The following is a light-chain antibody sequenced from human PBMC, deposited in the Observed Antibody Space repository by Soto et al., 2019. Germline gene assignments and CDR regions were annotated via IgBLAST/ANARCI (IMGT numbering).Light chain of an antibody. Sequence: QSARTQPASVSLSPGQSITISCSGTSSDVGGYNYVSWYQLHPGKAPKLIIYEVSHRPSGASNHFSGYKSGNTASLTISGLQAEDEADYYCSSYTSTSTPCVFGTGTKVTVL. V-gene: IGLV2-14*01. CDR1: SSDVGGYNY. CDR3: SSYTSTSTPCV. CDR2: EVS. J-gene: IGLJ1*01.